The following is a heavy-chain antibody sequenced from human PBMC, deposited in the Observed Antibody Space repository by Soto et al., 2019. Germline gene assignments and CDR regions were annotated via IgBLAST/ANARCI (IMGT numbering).Heavy chain of an antibody. J-gene: IGHJ4*02. D-gene: IGHD2-15*01. Sequence: QVQLQESGPGLVKPSQTLSLTCTVSGGSISSGNYYWSWIRQPPGKGLEWIGFISYRGSTYYSTSLRSRFPISVDTSKDHFSLNLSFVSAADTAVYYCATMGTPATGLYFFDYWGQGSLVTVSS. CDR3: ATMGTPATGLYFFDY. CDR2: ISYRGST. CDR1: GGSISSGNYY. V-gene: IGHV4-30-4*01.